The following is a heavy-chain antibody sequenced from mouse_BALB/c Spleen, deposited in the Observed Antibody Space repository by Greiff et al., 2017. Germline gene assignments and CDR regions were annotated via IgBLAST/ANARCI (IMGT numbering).Heavy chain of an antibody. Sequence: EVHLVESGGGLVKPGGSLKLSCAASGFAFSSYDMSWVRQTPEKRLEWVAYISSGGGSTYYPDTVKGRFTISRDNAKNTLYLQMSSLKSEDTAMYYCARQLDSWFAYWGQGTLVTVSA. V-gene: IGHV5-12-1*01. CDR1: GFAFSSYD. D-gene: IGHD3-3*01. CDR3: ARQLDSWFAY. CDR2: ISSGGGST. J-gene: IGHJ3*01.